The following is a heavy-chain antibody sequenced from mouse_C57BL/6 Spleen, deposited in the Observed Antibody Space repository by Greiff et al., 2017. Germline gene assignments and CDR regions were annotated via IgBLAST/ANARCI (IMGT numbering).Heavy chain of an antibody. V-gene: IGHV1-61*01. D-gene: IGHD3-2*02. Sequence: VQLQQPGAELVRPGSSVKLSCKASGYTFTSYWMDWVKQRPGQGLEWIGNIYPSDSETHYNQKFKDKATLTVDKSSSTAYMQLSSLTSEDSAVYYCARSFDSSGSYFDYWGQGTTLTVSS. CDR2: IYPSDSET. CDR3: ARSFDSSGSYFDY. J-gene: IGHJ2*01. CDR1: GYTFTSYW.